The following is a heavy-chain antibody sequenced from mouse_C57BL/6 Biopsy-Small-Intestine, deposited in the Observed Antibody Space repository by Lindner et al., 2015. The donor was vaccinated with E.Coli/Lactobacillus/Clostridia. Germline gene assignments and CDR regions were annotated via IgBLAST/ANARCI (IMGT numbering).Heavy chain of an antibody. V-gene: IGHV1-42*01. CDR2: IDPNTGGT. CDR1: GCSFTDYY. Sequence: VQRQESGPELVKPGASVKISCKASGCSFTDYYMNWVKQSPEKSLEWIGEIDPNTGGTTYNQKFKAKATLTVDKSSSTAYMQLKSLTSEDSAVYYCASGYDGVYYFDYWGQGTTLTISS. D-gene: IGHD2-2*01. CDR3: ASGYDGVYYFDY. J-gene: IGHJ2*01.